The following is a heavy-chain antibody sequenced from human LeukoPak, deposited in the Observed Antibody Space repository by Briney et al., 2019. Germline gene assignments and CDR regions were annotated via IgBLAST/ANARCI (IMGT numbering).Heavy chain of an antibody. V-gene: IGHV4-34*01. Sequence: KPSETLSLTCAVYGGSFSGYYWGWIRQPPGKGLEWIGTIHHSGSTYYNPSLKSRVTISVDTSKNQFSLKLSSVTAADTAVYYCARRPDTYQDYWGQGTLVTVSS. CDR2: IHHSGST. J-gene: IGHJ4*02. CDR1: GGSFSGYY. D-gene: IGHD1-14*01. CDR3: ARRPDTYQDY.